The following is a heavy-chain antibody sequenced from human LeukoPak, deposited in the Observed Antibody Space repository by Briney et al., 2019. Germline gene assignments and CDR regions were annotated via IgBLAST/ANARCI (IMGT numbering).Heavy chain of an antibody. V-gene: IGHV1-24*01. CDR2: FDPEDGET. CDR3: ATDDRDCSGGSCYPSI. CDR1: GYTLTELS. Sequence: ASVTVSCKVSGYTLTELSMHWVRQAPGKGLEWMGGFDPEDGETIYAQKFQGRVTMTEDTSTDTAYMERSSLRSEDTAVYYCATDDRDCSGGSCYPSIWGQGTLVTVSS. D-gene: IGHD2-15*01. J-gene: IGHJ4*02.